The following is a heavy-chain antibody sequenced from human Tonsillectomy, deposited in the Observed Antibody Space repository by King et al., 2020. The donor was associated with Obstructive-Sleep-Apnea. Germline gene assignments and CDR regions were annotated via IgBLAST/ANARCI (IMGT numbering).Heavy chain of an antibody. CDR3: GRVGRYGDYFDY. J-gene: IGHJ4*02. CDR2: MNPNSGKT. D-gene: IGHD4-17*01. CDR1: GYTFTSYD. Sequence: VQLVESGAEVKKPGASVKVSCKASGYTFTSYDVNWVRQATGQGLEWVGWMNPNSGKTGFEQKFQGRVTMTRNTSIRTAYMELSSLRSEDTAVYYCGRVGRYGDYFDYWGQGTLVTVSS. V-gene: IGHV1-8*01.